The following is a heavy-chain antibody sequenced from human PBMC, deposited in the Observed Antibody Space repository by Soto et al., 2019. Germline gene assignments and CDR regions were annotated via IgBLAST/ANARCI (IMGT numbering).Heavy chain of an antibody. Sequence: PSETLSLTCTVSGGSISGYYWSWIRQPPGKRLEWIGYIYYTGSTNYNPSLKSRVTISVDTSKNQFSLKLSSVTAADTAVYYCTRELRVAKDAFDIWGQGTMVTVSS. CDR1: GGSISGYY. V-gene: IGHV4-59*12. CDR2: IYYTGST. CDR3: TRELRVAKDAFDI. J-gene: IGHJ3*02. D-gene: IGHD3-3*01.